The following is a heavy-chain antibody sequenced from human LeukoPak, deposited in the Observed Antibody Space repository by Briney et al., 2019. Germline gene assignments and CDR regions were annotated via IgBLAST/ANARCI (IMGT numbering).Heavy chain of an antibody. CDR2: IYRGGFT. J-gene: IGHJ4*02. V-gene: IGHV3-53*01. Sequence: GGSLRLSCAASGFTVSTNYMSWVRQAPGKGLEWVSVIYRGGFTYYADSVKGRFTISRDNSKNTLYLQLNSLRAEDTAVYYCAKGLCSGGSCYPYYFDYWGQGTLVTVSS. D-gene: IGHD2-15*01. CDR3: AKGLCSGGSCYPYYFDY. CDR1: GFTVSTNY.